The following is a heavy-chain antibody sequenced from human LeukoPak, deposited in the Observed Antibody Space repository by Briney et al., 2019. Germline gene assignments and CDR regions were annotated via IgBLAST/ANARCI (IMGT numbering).Heavy chain of an antibody. CDR1: GFTFSNHA. CDR2: ISGSGGST. V-gene: IGHV3-23*01. CDR3: AKDPTVTIAAAAFFDC. J-gene: IGHJ4*02. Sequence: PRGSLRLSCAASGFTFSNHALSWVRQASGKGLEWVSAISGSGGSTSYADSVKGRFTISRDNSKNTLYLQMNSLRAEDTAVYYCAKDPTVTIAAAAFFDCWGQGTRVTVSS. D-gene: IGHD6-13*01.